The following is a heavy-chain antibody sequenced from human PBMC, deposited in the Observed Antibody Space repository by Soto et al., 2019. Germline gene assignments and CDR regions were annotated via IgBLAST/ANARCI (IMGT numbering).Heavy chain of an antibody. CDR1: GGSFSGYY. V-gene: IGHV4-34*01. J-gene: IGHJ6*02. CDR2: INHSGST. D-gene: IGHD2-15*01. Sequence: SETLSLTCAVYGGSFSGYYWSWIRQPPGKGLEWIGEINHSGSTNYNPSLKSRVTISVDTSKNRFSLKLSSVTAADTAVYYCARGAGYCSGGSCYYYYYGMDVWAKGPRSPSP. CDR3: ARGAGYCSGGSCYYYYYGMDV.